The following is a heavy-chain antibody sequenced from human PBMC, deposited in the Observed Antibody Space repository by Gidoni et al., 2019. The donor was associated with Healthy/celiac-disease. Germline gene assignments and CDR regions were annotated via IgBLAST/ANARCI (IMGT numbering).Heavy chain of an antibody. J-gene: IGHJ4*02. CDR2: ISYDGSNK. D-gene: IGHD3-10*01. Sequence: QVQLVESAAGVVQLGRSVRLSGADTRFNCSPYGMHWVRQAPGKGLEWVAVISYDGSNKYYADSVKGRFTISRDNSKHPLYLQMNSLRAEDTAVYYCAKVKMGITMVRGSGPGDYWGQGTLVTVSS. CDR1: RFNCSPYG. V-gene: IGHV3-30*18. CDR3: AKVKMGITMVRGSGPGDY.